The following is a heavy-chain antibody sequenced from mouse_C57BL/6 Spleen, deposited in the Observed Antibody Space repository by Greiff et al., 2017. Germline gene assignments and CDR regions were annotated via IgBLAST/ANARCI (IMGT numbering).Heavy chain of an antibody. V-gene: IGHV14-1*01. CDR3: TTYGYDYSFDF. D-gene: IGHD1-2*01. CDR1: GFNIKDYY. J-gene: IGHJ2*01. CDR2: IDPEGGDT. Sequence: VQLKQSGAELVRPGASVKLSCTASGFNIKDYYMHWVKQRPEQGLEWIGRIDPEGGDTEYAPKFQGKDTMTADTSSNTAYLQLSSLTSEDTAVYYCTTYGYDYSFDFWGQGTTLTVSS.